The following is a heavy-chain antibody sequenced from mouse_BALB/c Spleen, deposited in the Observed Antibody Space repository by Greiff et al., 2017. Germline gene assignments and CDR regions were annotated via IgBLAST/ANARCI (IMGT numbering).Heavy chain of an antibody. D-gene: IGHD1-1*01. Sequence: QVQLQQSGAELAKPGASVKMSCKASGYTFTSYWMHWVKQRPGQGLEWIGYINPSTGYTEYNQKFKDKATLTADKSSSTAYMQLSSLTSEDSAVYYCARWDYYGSSGAYWGQGTLVTVSA. V-gene: IGHV1-7*01. J-gene: IGHJ3*01. CDR1: GYTFTSYW. CDR2: INPSTGYT. CDR3: ARWDYYGSSGAY.